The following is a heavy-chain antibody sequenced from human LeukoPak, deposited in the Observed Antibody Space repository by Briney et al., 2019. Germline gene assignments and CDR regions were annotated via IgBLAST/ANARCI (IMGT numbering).Heavy chain of an antibody. CDR3: ARDGWYYYGSGSYLLGGDY. CDR2: ISYDGSNK. J-gene: IGHJ4*02. D-gene: IGHD3-10*01. V-gene: IGHV3-30*04. CDR1: GFTFSSYA. Sequence: PGRSLRLSCAASGFTFSSYAMHWVRQAPGKWLEWVAVISYDGSNKSYADSVKGRFTISRDNSKNTLYLQMNSRRAEDTAVYYCARDGWYYYGSGSYLLGGDYWGQGTLVTVSS.